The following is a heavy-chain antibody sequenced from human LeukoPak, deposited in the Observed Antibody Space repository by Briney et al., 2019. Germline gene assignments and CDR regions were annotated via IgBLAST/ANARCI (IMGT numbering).Heavy chain of an antibody. V-gene: IGHV1-18*01. CDR1: RYTLSSFG. CDR2: IIAYNGNT. J-gene: IGHJ1*01. CDR3: ARDKMWWSTGPRYFQH. D-gene: IGHD2-21*01. Sequence: GSVKVSCKASRYTLSSFGISWGRQDPGQRLWWGGWIIAYNGNTNYAQKLQGRVTMTTDTSTSTAYMELSSLRSEDTAVYYCARDKMWWSTGPRYFQHWGQGTLVTVSS.